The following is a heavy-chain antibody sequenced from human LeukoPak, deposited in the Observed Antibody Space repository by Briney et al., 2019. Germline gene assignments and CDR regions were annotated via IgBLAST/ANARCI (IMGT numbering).Heavy chain of an antibody. CDR3: ARRGYCSSTSCYEYWFDP. CDR2: IYYSGST. CDR1: GGSISSSSYY. D-gene: IGHD2-2*01. Sequence: TPSETLSLTCTVAGGSISSSSYYWGWIRQPPGKGLEWIGIIYYSGSTYYNPSLKSRLTISVDTSKNQFSLKLSSVTATDTAVYYCARRGYCSSTSCYEYWFDPWGQGTLVTVSS. J-gene: IGHJ5*02. V-gene: IGHV4-39*01.